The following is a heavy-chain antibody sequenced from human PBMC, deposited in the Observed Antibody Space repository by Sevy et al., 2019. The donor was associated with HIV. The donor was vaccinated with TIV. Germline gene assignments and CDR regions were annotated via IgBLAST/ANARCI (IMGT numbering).Heavy chain of an antibody. J-gene: IGHJ6*02. CDR3: ATRVITMVQGVIMGYYYGMDV. V-gene: IGHV1-24*01. CDR2: FDPEDGET. D-gene: IGHD3-10*01. CDR1: GYTLTELS. Sequence: ASVKVSCKVSGYTLTELSMHWVRQAPGKGLEWMGGFDPEDGETIYAQKFQGRVTMTEDTSTDTAYMELSSLRSEDTAVYYCATRVITMVQGVIMGYYYGMDVWGQGTTVTVSS.